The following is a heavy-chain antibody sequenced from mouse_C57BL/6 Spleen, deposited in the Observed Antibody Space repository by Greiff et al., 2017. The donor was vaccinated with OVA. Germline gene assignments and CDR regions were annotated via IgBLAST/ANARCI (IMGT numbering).Heavy chain of an antibody. J-gene: IGHJ1*03. V-gene: IGHV5-4*01. CDR1: GFTFSSYA. Sequence: EVHLVESGGGLVKPGGSLKLSCAASGFTFSSYAMSWVRQTPEKRLEWVATISDGGSYTYYPDNVKGRFTISRDNAKNNLYLQMSHLKSEDTAMYYCARDFPYYYGSSYGYFDVWGTGTTVTVAS. CDR3: ARDFPYYYGSSYGYFDV. CDR2: ISDGGSYT. D-gene: IGHD1-1*01.